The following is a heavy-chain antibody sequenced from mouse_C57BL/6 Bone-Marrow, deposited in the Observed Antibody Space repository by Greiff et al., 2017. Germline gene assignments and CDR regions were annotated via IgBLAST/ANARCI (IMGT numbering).Heavy chain of an antibody. CDR3: ARYGYYGSGYFDY. V-gene: IGHV7-3*01. D-gene: IGHD1-1*01. CDR2: IRNKANGYTT. CDR1: GFTFTDYY. Sequence: EVKLQESGGGLVQPGGSLSLSCAASGFTFTDYYMSWVRQPPGKALEWLGFIRNKANGYTTEYSASVKGRFTISRDNSQSILYLQMKALRAEDSATYYCARYGYYGSGYFDYWGQGTTLTVSS. J-gene: IGHJ2*01.